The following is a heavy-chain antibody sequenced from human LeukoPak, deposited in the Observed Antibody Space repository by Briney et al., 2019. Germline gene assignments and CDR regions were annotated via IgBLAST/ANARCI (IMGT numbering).Heavy chain of an antibody. CDR1: GYTFTSYY. D-gene: IGHD3-10*01. J-gene: IGHJ5*02. V-gene: IGHV1-46*01. Sequence: GSVKVSCKASGYTFTSYYMHWVRQAPGQGLEWMGIINPSGGSTSYAQKFQGRVTMTRDTSTSTVYMELSSLRSEDTAVYYCSILWFGEPNWFDPWGQGTLVTVSS. CDR3: SILWFGEPNWFDP. CDR2: INPSGGST.